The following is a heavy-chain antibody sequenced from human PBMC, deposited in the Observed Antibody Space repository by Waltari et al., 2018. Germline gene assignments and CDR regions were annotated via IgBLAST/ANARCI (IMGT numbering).Heavy chain of an antibody. D-gene: IGHD6-13*01. CDR1: GGSISSSSYY. CDR3: ARGVLIAAAGALNWFDP. CDR2: IYYIGRT. V-gene: IGHV4-39*07. J-gene: IGHJ5*02. Sequence: QLQLQESGPGLVKPSETLSLTCTVSGGSISSSSYYWGWIRQPPGKGLEWIGSIYYIGRTSYTPSLKSRVTISVDRSKNQFSLKLSSVTAADTAVYYCARGVLIAAAGALNWFDPWGQGTLVTVSS.